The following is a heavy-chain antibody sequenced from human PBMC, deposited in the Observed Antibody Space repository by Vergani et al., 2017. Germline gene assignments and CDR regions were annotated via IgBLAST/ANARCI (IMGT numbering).Heavy chain of an antibody. CDR2: IRYDGSNK. CDR1: GFTFSSYG. V-gene: IGHV3-30*02. CDR3: AKNLAAGGYYYYYCMDV. J-gene: IGHJ6*02. D-gene: IGHD6-13*01. Sequence: QVQLVESGGGVVQPGGSLRLSCAASGFTFSSYGMHWVRQAPGKGLEWVAFIRYDGSNKYYADSVKRRFTISRDNSKNTLYLQMNSLRAEDTAVYYCAKNLAAGGYYYYYCMDVWGQGTTVTVSS.